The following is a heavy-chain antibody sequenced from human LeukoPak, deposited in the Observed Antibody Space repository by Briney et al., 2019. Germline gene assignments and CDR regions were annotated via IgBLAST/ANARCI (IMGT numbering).Heavy chain of an antibody. CDR3: TKVGPSQWLVMGSFAFDI. Sequence: GGSLRLSCAASGFTFSSYAMSWVRQAPGKGLEWVSGISGSGGSTYHADSVKGRFTISRDNSKNTLYLQMNSLRAEDTAVYYCTKVGPSQWLVMGSFAFDIWGQGTMVTVSS. V-gene: IGHV3-23*01. D-gene: IGHD6-19*01. CDR2: ISGSGGST. CDR1: GFTFSSYA. J-gene: IGHJ3*02.